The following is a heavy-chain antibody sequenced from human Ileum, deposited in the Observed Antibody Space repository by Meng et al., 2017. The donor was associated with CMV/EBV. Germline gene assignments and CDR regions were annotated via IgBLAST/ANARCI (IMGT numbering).Heavy chain of an antibody. CDR2: INTYNDNS. J-gene: IGHJ4*02. V-gene: IGHV1-18*01. Sequence: QVQRVQSESEVKKPGASVKVSCKTSGDPFTNSGITWVRQAPGQGLEWMGWINTYNDNSNSAQKFQDRFTMTKDTFTRTAHMELRSLTSDDTAVYYCARVQLSGVFDYWGQGTLVTVSS. D-gene: IGHD1-26*01. CDR1: GDPFTNSG. CDR3: ARVQLSGVFDY.